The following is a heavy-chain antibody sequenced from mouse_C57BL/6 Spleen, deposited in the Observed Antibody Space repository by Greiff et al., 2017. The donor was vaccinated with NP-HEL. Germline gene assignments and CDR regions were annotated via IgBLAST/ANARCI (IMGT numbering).Heavy chain of an antibody. J-gene: IGHJ2*01. CDR2: ILPGSGST. D-gene: IGHD2-3*01. CDR1: GYTFTGYW. V-gene: IGHV1-9*01. CDR3: ASQGGWRYFDY. Sequence: VQLQQSGAELMKPGASVKLSCKATGYTFTGYWIEWVKQRPGHGLEWLGEILPGSGSTNYNEKFKGKATFTADTSSNTAYMQLDSQTTEDSAIDNGASQGGWRYFDYWGQGTTLTVSS.